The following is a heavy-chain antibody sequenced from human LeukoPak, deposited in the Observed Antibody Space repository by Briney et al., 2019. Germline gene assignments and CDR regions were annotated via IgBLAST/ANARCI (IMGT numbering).Heavy chain of an antibody. J-gene: IGHJ5*02. CDR3: ARVRTPLYCSSTSCSGWFDP. CDR2: IYYSGST. V-gene: IGHV4-59*08. CDR1: GGSISSYY. Sequence: SETLSLTCTVSGGSISSYYWSWIRQPPGKGLEWIGYIYYSGSTNYNPSLKSRVTISVDTSKNQFSLKLSSVTAADTAVYYCARVRTPLYCSSTSCSGWFDPWGQGTLVTVSS. D-gene: IGHD2-2*01.